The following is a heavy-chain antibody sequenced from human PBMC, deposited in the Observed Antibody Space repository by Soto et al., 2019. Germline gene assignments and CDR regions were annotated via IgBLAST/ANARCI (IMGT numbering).Heavy chain of an antibody. CDR1: GFTFSRYS. V-gene: IGHV3-30*18. CDR3: AKGHHSFNLVGASDY. CDR2: ISYYGSNK. J-gene: IGHJ4*02. D-gene: IGHD1-26*01. Sequence: QVQLVESGGDVVQPGRSLRLSCAASGFTFSRYSFHWVRQAPGRGLEWVAVISYYGSNKYYADSVKGRFTISRDNLKNTLYLQLNSLRAEDSAVYYCAKGHHSFNLVGASDYWGQGTLVTVSS.